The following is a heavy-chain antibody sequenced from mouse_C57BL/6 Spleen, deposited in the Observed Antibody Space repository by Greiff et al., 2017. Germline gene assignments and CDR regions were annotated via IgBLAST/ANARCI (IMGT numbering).Heavy chain of an antibody. CDR2: ISYDGSN. CDR3: AREGLLPHWYFDV. J-gene: IGHJ1*03. Sequence: DVQLQESGPGLVKPSQSLSLTCSVTGYSITSGYYWNWIRQFPGNKLEWMGYISYDGSNNYNPSLKNRISITRDTSKNQFFLKLNSVTTEDTATYYCAREGLLPHWYFDVWGTGTTVTVSS. V-gene: IGHV3-6*01. CDR1: GYSITSGYY. D-gene: IGHD1-1*01.